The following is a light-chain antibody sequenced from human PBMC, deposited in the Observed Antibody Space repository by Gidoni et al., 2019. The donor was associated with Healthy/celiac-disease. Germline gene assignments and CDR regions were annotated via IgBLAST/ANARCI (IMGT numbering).Light chain of an antibody. J-gene: IGKJ3*01. CDR1: QYISNY. V-gene: IGKV1-33*01. Sequence: DIQMTQSPSSLSASVGDRVTITCQASQYISNYLNWYQQKPGKAPKLLIYDASNLETGVPSRFSGSGSGTDFTLTISSLQHEDIAKYYCQQYDNLPTFGPGTKVDIK. CDR3: QQYDNLPT. CDR2: DAS.